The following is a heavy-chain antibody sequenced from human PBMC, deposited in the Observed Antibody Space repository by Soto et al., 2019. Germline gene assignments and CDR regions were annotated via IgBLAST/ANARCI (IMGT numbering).Heavy chain of an antibody. J-gene: IGHJ3*02. Sequence: EVQLLESGGGLVQPGGSLRLSCAASGFTFSSYAMSWVRQAPGKGLEWVSAISGSGGSTYYADSVKGRFTISRDNSKNTLYLQMNSLRAEDTGVYYCAKGSFTVFGVVDAFDIWGQGTMVTVSS. CDR2: ISGSGGST. V-gene: IGHV3-23*01. CDR3: AKGSFTVFGVVDAFDI. D-gene: IGHD3-3*01. CDR1: GFTFSSYA.